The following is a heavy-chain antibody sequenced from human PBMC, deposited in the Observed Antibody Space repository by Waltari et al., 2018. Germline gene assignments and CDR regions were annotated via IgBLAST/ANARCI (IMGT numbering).Heavy chain of an antibody. CDR1: GFTFSSYA. Sequence: EVQLVESGGGLVQPGGSLRLSCAASGFTFSSYAMSWVRHAPGKGLEWVSAISGSGGSTYYADSVKGRFTISRDNSKNTLYLQMNSLRAEDTAVYYCAKDSPYYYDSSGARSAFDIWGQGTMVTVSS. CDR2: ISGSGGST. V-gene: IGHV3-23*04. CDR3: AKDSPYYYDSSGARSAFDI. J-gene: IGHJ3*02. D-gene: IGHD3-22*01.